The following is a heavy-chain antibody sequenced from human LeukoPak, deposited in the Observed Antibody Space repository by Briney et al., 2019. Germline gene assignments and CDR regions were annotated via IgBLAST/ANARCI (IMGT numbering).Heavy chain of an antibody. CDR2: INPNSGGT. V-gene: IGHV1-2*02. Sequence: ASVKVSCKASGYTFTGYYMHLVRQAPGQGLERMGWINPNSGGTNYAQKFQGRVTMTRDTSISTAYMELSRLRSDDTAVYYCARIAAAGWVDYWGQGTLVTVSS. CDR3: ARIAAAGWVDY. D-gene: IGHD6-13*01. J-gene: IGHJ4*02. CDR1: GYTFTGYY.